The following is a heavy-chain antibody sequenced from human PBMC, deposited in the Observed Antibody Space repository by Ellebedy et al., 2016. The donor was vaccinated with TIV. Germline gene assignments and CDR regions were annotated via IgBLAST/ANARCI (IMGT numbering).Heavy chain of an antibody. J-gene: IGHJ4*02. CDR2: IWYDGSNK. CDR3: ARDHAYCGGDCYSGGTFFDY. Sequence: GESLKISCAASGFTFSSYGMHWVRQAPGKGLEGVAVIWYDGSNKYYADSVKGRFPISRDNSNHTLYLHMNSLRAEDTAVYYCARDHAYCGGDCYSGGTFFDYWGQGTLATVSS. CDR1: GFTFSSYG. D-gene: IGHD2-21*02. V-gene: IGHV3-33*01.